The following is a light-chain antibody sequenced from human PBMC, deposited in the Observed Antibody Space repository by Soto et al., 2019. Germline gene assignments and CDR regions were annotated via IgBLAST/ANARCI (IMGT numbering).Light chain of an antibody. CDR2: AAS. J-gene: IGKJ5*01. CDR3: QQLFDSPIT. CDR1: HVISTS. V-gene: IGKV1-9*01. Sequence: DIQLTQSTSFLSPSVGESVTITCVASHVISTSLAWYQVKPGKAPKLLIYAASTLESGVPSRFSATVSGTEFSLTITSLQPEDFATYYCQQLFDSPITFGQGTRLEIK.